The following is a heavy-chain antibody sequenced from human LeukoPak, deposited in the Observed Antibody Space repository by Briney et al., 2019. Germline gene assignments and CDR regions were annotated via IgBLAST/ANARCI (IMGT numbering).Heavy chain of an antibody. D-gene: IGHD6-19*01. J-gene: IGHJ4*02. CDR3: AKDIRMDSSGWFDY. CDR2: ISWNSGSI. Sequence: TGGSLRLSCAASGFTFYDYAMHWVRQAPGKGLEWVSGISWNSGSIGYADSVKGRFTISRDNAKNSLYLQMNSLRAEDTALYYCAKDIRMDSSGWFDYWGQGTLVTASS. V-gene: IGHV3-9*01. CDR1: GFTFYDYA.